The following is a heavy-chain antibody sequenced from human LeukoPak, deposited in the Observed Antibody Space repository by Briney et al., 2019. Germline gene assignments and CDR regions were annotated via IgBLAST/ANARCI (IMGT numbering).Heavy chain of an antibody. Sequence: GDSLKISCKGSGYSSTNYWIGWVRQMPGKGLEWMGIIYPGDSDTRYSPSFQGQVTISADKSSSTAYLQWSSLKASDTAMYYCARRAVANFDCWGQGTLVTVSS. CDR2: IYPGDSDT. CDR3: ARRAVANFDC. V-gene: IGHV5-51*01. D-gene: IGHD6-19*01. CDR1: GYSSTNYW. J-gene: IGHJ4*02.